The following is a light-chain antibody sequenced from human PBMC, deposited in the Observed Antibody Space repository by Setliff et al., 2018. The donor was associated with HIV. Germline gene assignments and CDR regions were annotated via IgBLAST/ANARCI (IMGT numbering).Light chain of an antibody. CDR1: SDDTGDYKY. CDR2: DVN. V-gene: IGLV2-14*03. CDR3: CSYARATGWV. J-gene: IGLJ1*01. Sequence: ALTQPASVSGSPGQSITISRTGASDDTGDYKYVSWYQYRPDKVPQFLLFDVNKRPSGVSARFSGSNSGNTASLTISGLLAEDEGHYFCCSYARATGWVFGTGTKVTVL.